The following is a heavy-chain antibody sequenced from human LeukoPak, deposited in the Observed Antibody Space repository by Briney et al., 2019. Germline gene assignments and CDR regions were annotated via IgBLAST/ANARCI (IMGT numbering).Heavy chain of an antibody. CDR2: IKQDGSEK. CDR3: TTDLRMGRLQSLPVRH. J-gene: IGHJ4*02. V-gene: IGHV3-7*03. CDR1: GFTFSSYW. D-gene: IGHD5-24*01. Sequence: GGSLRLSCAASGFTFSSYWMSWVRQAPGKGLEWVANIKQDGSEKYYVDSVKGRFTISRDNAKNSLYLQMNSLKTEDTAVYYCTTDLRMGRLQSLPVRHWGQGTLVTVSS.